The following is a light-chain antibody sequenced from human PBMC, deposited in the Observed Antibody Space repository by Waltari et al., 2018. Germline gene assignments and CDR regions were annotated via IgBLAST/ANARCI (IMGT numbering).Light chain of an antibody. CDR3: HQTSSFTRT. CDR2: YAS. Sequence: EIALTQSPDFQSVTPKQKVTITCRASHSIGSNLHWYQQKPDQSPKLLIKYASQASSGVPSMFSGSGSGTDFTLTIDSLETEDAAAYYCHQTSSFTRTFGQGTRLEIK. V-gene: IGKV6D-21*02. J-gene: IGKJ5*01. CDR1: HSIGSN.